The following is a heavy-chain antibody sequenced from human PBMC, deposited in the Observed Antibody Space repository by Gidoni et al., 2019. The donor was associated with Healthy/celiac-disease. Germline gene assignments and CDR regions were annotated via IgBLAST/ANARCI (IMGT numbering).Heavy chain of an antibody. Sequence: EVQLVESGGGLVQPGGSLRLSCAASGFTFSSYDMHWVRQVTVKGLEWVSAIGTAGDTYYPGSVKGRFTISRENAKNSLYLQMNSLRAGDTAVYYCARGGLRWYFDLWGRGTLVTVSS. D-gene: IGHD5-12*01. CDR2: IGTAGDT. CDR3: ARGGLRWYFDL. CDR1: GFTFSSYD. V-gene: IGHV3-13*01. J-gene: IGHJ2*01.